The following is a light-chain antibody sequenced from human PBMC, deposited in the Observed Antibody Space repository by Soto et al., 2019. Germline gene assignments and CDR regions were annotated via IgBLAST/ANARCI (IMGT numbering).Light chain of an antibody. J-gene: IGKJ2*01. CDR3: QQYGSSLYT. Sequence: EVVFTQSPATLSLSPGEGATLSCRVSQSISSSYLSWYQQRPGQAPRLLIYGASTRATGIPARFSGSGRGSGTDFTLTISSLQPEDFAVYYCQQYGSSLYTFGQGTKVDIK. CDR1: QSISSSY. V-gene: IGKV3D-7*01. CDR2: GAS.